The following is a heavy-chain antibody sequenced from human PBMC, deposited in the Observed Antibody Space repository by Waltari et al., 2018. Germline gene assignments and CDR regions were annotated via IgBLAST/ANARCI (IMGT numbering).Heavy chain of an antibody. J-gene: IGHJ2*01. CDR2: IDWDDDK. V-gene: IGHV2-70*01. CDR1: GFSLSTSGMC. D-gene: IGHD1-26*01. CDR3: ARTLSGATPRFWYFDL. Sequence: QVTLRESGPALVKPTQTLTLTCTFSGFSLSTSGMCVSWIRQPPGKALEWLALIDWDDDKYYSTSLKTRLTISKDTSKNQVVLTMTNIDPVDTATYYCARTLSGATPRFWYFDLWGRGTLVTVSS.